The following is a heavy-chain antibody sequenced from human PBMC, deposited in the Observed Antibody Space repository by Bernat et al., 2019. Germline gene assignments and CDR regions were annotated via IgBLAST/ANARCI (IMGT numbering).Heavy chain of an antibody. CDR3: ARAEYSGYDAIFDY. Sequence: QVQLVQSGAEVKKPGSSVNVSCKASGGTFSSYAISWVRQAPGQGLEWMGGIILIFGTAKSAQKFQGRVTITADESTSTAYMALSSLSSVDTAVYYCARAEYSGYDAIFDYWGQGTLVTVSS. CDR2: IILIFGTA. D-gene: IGHD5-12*01. J-gene: IGHJ4*02. CDR1: GGTFSSYA. V-gene: IGHV1-69*01.